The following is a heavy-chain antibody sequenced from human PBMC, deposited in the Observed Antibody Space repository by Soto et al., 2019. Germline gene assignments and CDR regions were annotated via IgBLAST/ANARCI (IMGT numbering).Heavy chain of an antibody. D-gene: IGHD3-3*01. CDR2: ISGSGGST. CDR3: ARDRYYDFWSQEGDAFDI. CDR1: GFTFSSYA. J-gene: IGHJ3*02. Sequence: GGSLRLSCAASGFTFSSYAMSWVRQAPGKGLEWVSAISGSGGSTYYADSVKGRFTISRDNSKNTLYLQMNSLRAEDTAVYYCARDRYYDFWSQEGDAFDIWGQGTMVTVSS. V-gene: IGHV3-23*01.